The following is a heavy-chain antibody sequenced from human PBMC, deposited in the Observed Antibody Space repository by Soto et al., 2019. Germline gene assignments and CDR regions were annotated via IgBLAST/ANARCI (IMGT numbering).Heavy chain of an antibody. CDR1: GFTISSYW. CDR3: ARGNDIFNGYIDY. D-gene: IGHD3-9*01. Sequence: PGGSLRLSCAASGFTISSYWMHWVRQGLGKGLVWVSRINSDGSSTSYADSVKGRFAISRDNAKNTLYLQMNSLRAEDTAVYYCARGNDIFNGYIDYWGQGTLVTVSS. J-gene: IGHJ4*02. CDR2: INSDGSST. V-gene: IGHV3-74*01.